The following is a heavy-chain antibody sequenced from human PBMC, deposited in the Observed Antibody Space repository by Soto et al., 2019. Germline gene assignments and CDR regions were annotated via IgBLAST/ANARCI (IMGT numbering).Heavy chain of an antibody. J-gene: IGHJ6*02. Sequence: GGSLRLSCAASGFTFSSYWMSWVRQAPGKGLEWVANIKQDGSEKYYVDSVKGRFTISRDNAKNSLYLQMNSLRAEDTAVYYCASITMIVNYYGMDVWGQGTTVTVSS. CDR1: GFTFSSYW. V-gene: IGHV3-7*01. CDR2: IKQDGSEK. CDR3: ASITMIVNYYGMDV. D-gene: IGHD3-22*01.